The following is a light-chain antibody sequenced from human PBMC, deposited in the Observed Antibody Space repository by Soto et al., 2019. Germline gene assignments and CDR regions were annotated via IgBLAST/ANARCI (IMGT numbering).Light chain of an antibody. CDR3: QQSYSTPIT. CDR1: QSISIF. CDR2: AAS. V-gene: IGKV1-39*01. J-gene: IGKJ5*01. Sequence: DIQMTQSPFSLSASIGDRVTITCRASQSISIFLNWYQQKPGRAPNLLIYAASGLQTGVPSRFSGSGSETDFNFTISSLQPEDFATYYCQQSYSTPITFGQGGRPEIK.